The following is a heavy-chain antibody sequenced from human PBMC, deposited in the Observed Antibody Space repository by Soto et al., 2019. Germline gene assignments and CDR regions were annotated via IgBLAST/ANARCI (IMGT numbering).Heavy chain of an antibody. CDR2: MNPYSGNT. Sequence: ASVKVSCKASGYTFNNYEIHWVRQATGQGLEWMGWMNPYSGNTGYAQKFQGRVSFTRDTSIGTAYMELSSLKSEDTAVYYCARRQDGSGPHYFDYWGKGTLATVSS. CDR1: GYTFNNYE. J-gene: IGHJ4*02. V-gene: IGHV1-8*01. CDR3: ARRQDGSGPHYFDY.